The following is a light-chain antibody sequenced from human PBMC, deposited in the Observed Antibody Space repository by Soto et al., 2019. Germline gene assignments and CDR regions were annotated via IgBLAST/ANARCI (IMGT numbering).Light chain of an antibody. CDR3: QQYNNWPLSIT. Sequence: EIVMTQSPATLSVSPGERATLSCRASQSVSSNLAWYQQKPGQAPRLLIYGASTRATGIPARFSGSGSGTEFTLTISSLQSEDFAVSYCQQYNNWPLSITFGQGTRLEIK. CDR2: GAS. J-gene: IGKJ5*01. V-gene: IGKV3-15*01. CDR1: QSVSSN.